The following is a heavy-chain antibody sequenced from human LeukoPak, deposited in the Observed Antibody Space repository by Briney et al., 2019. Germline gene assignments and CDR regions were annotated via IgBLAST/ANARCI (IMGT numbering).Heavy chain of an antibody. Sequence: GGSLRLSCAASGFTFSSYWMSWGRQAPGKGLEWVANIKQDGSEKYYVDSVKGRFTISRDNAKNSLYLQMNSLRAEDTAVYYCAREATRIYYYDSSGYSDYWGQGTLVTVSS. CDR3: AREATRIYYYDSSGYSDY. V-gene: IGHV3-7*01. J-gene: IGHJ4*02. CDR2: IKQDGSEK. D-gene: IGHD3-22*01. CDR1: GFTFSSYW.